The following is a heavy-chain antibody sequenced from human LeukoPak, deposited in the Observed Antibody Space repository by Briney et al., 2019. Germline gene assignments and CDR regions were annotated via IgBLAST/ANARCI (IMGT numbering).Heavy chain of an antibody. J-gene: IGHJ2*01. D-gene: IGHD1-26*01. CDR1: GGSISSYY. CDR2: IYYSGST. V-gene: IGHV4-59*01. CDR3: ARVMGSVTKALGYFDL. Sequence: PPETLSLTCIVSGGSISSYYWSWIRQPPGKGLEWIGYIYYSGSTNYNPSLKSRVTISVDTSKNQFSLKLSSVTAADTAVYYCARVMGSVTKALGYFDLWGRGTLVTVSS.